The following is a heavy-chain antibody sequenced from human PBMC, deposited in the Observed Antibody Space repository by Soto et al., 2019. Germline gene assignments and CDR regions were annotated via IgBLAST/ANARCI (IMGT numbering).Heavy chain of an antibody. Sequence: SETLSLTCTVSGGSISSGGYYWSWIRQHPGKGLEWIGYIYYSGSTYYNPSLKSRVTISVDTSKNQFSLKLSSVTAADTAVYYCARGAPGLNWFDPWGQGTLVTVSS. J-gene: IGHJ5*02. CDR3: ARGAPGLNWFDP. CDR2: IYYSGST. V-gene: IGHV4-31*03. CDR1: GGSISSGGYY.